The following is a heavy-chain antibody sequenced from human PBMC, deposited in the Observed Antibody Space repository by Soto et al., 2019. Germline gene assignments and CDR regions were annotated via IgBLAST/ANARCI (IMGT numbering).Heavy chain of an antibody. D-gene: IGHD6-19*01. J-gene: IGHJ6*02. V-gene: IGHV1-2*04. Sequence: ASVKVSCKASGYTFTGYYMHWVRQAPGQGLEWMGWINPNSGGTNYAQKFQGWVTMTRDTSISTAYMELSRLRSDDTAVYYCARGYSSGQGYYYYYYGMDVWGQGTTVTVSS. CDR3: ARGYSSGQGYYYYYYGMDV. CDR2: INPNSGGT. CDR1: GYTFTGYY.